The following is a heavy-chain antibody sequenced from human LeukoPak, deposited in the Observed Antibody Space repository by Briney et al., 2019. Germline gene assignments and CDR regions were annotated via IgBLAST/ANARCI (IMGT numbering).Heavy chain of an antibody. Sequence: SETLSLTCTVSGDSMSYYYWSWIRQTPGKGLEWLGYMYYTGRTRYNPSLKSRVTFSLDMSKNQFSLKLDSVTAADTAMYYCTRITIHGNSDYWGQGTLVTVSS. V-gene: IGHV4-59*01. CDR2: MYYTGRT. CDR1: GDSMSYYY. J-gene: IGHJ4*02. D-gene: IGHD5-24*01. CDR3: TRITIHGNSDY.